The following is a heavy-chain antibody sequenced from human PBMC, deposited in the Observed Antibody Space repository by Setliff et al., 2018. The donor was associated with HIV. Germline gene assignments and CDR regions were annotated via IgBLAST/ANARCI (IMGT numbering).Heavy chain of an antibody. V-gene: IGHV4-61*09. Sequence: SETLSLTCTVSGGSVSSGSYYWSWIRQPAGKGLEWIGDIYTSGSTNYNPSLKSRVTISVDTSKNHFSLKLSSVTAADTAVYYCARRERYYDILTGRVFDGFDIWGQGTMVTVSS. CDR2: IYTSGST. CDR3: ARRERYYDILTGRVFDGFDI. CDR1: GGSVSSGSYY. J-gene: IGHJ3*02. D-gene: IGHD3-9*01.